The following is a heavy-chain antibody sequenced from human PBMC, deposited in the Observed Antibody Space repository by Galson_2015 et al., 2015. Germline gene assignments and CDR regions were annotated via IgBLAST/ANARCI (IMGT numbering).Heavy chain of an antibody. CDR2: ISYDGSNK. Sequence: SLRLSCAASGFTFSSYGMHWVRQAPGKGLEWVAVISYDGSNKYYADSVKGRFTISRDNSKNTLYLQMNSLRAEDTAVHYCANGGWYESSGDSGDYWGQGTLVTVSS. J-gene: IGHJ4*02. CDR3: ANGGWYESSGDSGDY. D-gene: IGHD3-22*01. V-gene: IGHV3-30*18. CDR1: GFTFSSYG.